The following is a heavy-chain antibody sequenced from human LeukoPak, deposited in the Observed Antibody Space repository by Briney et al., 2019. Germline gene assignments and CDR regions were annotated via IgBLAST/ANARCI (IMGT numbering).Heavy chain of an antibody. CDR3: AGSGWQVYLDY. Sequence: GGSLRLSCAASGFTFTTFWMSWVRQAPGRGLEWVANIKRDGSERYYVDSVKGRFTISRDNAKNSLYLQMNSLRAEDTGVYYCAGSGWQVYLDYWGQGALVTVSS. V-gene: IGHV3-7*01. CDR1: GFTFTTFW. D-gene: IGHD6-19*01. CDR2: IKRDGSER. J-gene: IGHJ4*02.